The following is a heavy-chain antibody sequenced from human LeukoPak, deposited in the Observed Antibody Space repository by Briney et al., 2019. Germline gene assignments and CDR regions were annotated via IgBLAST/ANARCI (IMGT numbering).Heavy chain of an antibody. CDR2: IRGRVYGATT. J-gene: IGHJ4*02. D-gene: IGHD2/OR15-2a*01. CDR1: GFIFGDYA. CDR3: SRERAGVFRY. Sequence: PGGSLRLSCTTSGFIFGDYAMSWVRQAPGKGLEWVSLIRGRVYGATTEYAASVKGGFAMSRDDSKSIAYLQMNSLKSEDTAMYYCSRERAGVFRYWGQGILVTVSS. V-gene: IGHV3-49*04.